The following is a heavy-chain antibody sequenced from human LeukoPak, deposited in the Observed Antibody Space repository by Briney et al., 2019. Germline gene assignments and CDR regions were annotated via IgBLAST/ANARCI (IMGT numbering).Heavy chain of an antibody. Sequence: PGGSLRLSCAASGFTFSTYGMHWVRQAPGKGLEWVAVISYDGNDKYYADSVKGRFTISRDNSKNTLYLQMNSLRAEDAAVYYCAKDQDEYAAGYYFDYWGQGTLVTVSS. CDR1: GFTFSTYG. J-gene: IGHJ4*02. CDR3: AKDQDEYAAGYYFDY. V-gene: IGHV3-30*18. CDR2: ISYDGNDK. D-gene: IGHD6-13*01.